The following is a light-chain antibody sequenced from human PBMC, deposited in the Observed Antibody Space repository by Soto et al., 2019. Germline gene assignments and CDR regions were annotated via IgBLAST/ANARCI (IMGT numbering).Light chain of an antibody. CDR2: DAS. J-gene: IGKJ4*01. Sequence: EIVLTQSPATLSLSPGERATLSCRASQSVSRYLAWYQQKPGQAPRLLIYDASNRATGIPARFSGSGSGTDFTLTISSLEPGDFAVYYCQHRSNSFGGGTKVDIK. V-gene: IGKV3-11*01. CDR3: QHRSNS. CDR1: QSVSRY.